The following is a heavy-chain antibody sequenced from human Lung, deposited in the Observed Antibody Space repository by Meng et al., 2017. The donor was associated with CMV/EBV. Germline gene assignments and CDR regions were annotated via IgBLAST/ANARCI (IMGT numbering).Heavy chain of an antibody. CDR2: IYHSGTP. V-gene: IGHV4-4*02. CDR1: GASTSNSNW. CDR3: ARKASWLLSLDY. Sequence: SXTXSPXCAVSGASTSNSNWWTWVRQPPGKGLEWIGEIYHSGTPNYNPSLKSRVTISVNKSKKQFTLMLTSVTVADTAVYYCARKASWLLSLDYWGQGTLVTVSS. D-gene: IGHD3-9*01. J-gene: IGHJ4*02.